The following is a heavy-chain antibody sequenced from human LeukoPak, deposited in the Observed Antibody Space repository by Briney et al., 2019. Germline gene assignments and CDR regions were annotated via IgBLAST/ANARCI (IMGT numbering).Heavy chain of an antibody. J-gene: IGHJ3*02. Sequence: ASAKVSCKASGYMFNNYGISWAPQVPGQGPEWMGWISPYKGNTKFAQNIQGRVTVTTETSTSTAYMELRSLRSDDTAVYYCARQSYFDGRGDDAFDIWGQGTMVTVSS. CDR3: ARQSYFDGRGDDAFDI. CDR1: GYMFNNYG. CDR2: ISPYKGNT. D-gene: IGHD2-15*01. V-gene: IGHV1-18*01.